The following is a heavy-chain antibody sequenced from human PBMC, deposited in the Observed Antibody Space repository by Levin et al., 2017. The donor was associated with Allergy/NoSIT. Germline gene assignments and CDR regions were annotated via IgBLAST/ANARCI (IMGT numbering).Heavy chain of an antibody. V-gene: IGHV3-11*05. D-gene: IGHD6-13*01. Sequence: GESLKISCAASGFTFRDYYMSWIRQAPGKGLELVSYISGTSSAIIYADSVKGRFTISRDNAQHSLYLQMHSLRAEDTAVYFCARGPLTAAANYWGQGTLVTVSS. CDR2: ISGTSSAI. CDR1: GFTFRDYY. CDR3: ARGPLTAAANY. J-gene: IGHJ4*02.